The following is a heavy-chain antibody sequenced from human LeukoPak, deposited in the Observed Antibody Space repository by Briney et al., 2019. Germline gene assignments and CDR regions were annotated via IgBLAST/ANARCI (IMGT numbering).Heavy chain of an antibody. CDR2: IYTSGST. CDR1: GGSISSYY. CDR3: ARLYSGYDNYYYYYMDV. J-gene: IGHJ6*03. D-gene: IGHD5-12*01. V-gene: IGHV4-4*09. Sequence: SETLSLTCTVSGGSISSYYWSWIRQPPGKGLEWIGYIYTSGSTNYNPSLKSRVTISVDTSKNQFSLKLSSVTAADTAVYYCARLYSGYDNYYYYYMDVWGKGTTVTVSS.